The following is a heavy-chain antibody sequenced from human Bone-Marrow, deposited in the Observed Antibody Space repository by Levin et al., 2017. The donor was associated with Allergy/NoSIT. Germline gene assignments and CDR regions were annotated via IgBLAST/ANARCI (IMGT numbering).Heavy chain of an antibody. D-gene: IGHD3-3*01. CDR3: ARDGTSTFFGVVILFYYGLDV. CDR1: GYTFTDHN. V-gene: IGHV1-2*06. CDR2: INPNNGVT. J-gene: IGHJ6*02. Sequence: GASVKVSCKTSGYTFTDHNLHWVRQAPGQGLEWLGRINPNNGVTNYAQKFRDRVTMPRNSSIETAYMELHSLTSEDTAVYFCARDGTSTFFGVVILFYYGLDVWGQGTTVIVSS.